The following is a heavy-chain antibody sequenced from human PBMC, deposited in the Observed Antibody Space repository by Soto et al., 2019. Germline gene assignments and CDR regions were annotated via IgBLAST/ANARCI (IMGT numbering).Heavy chain of an antibody. CDR3: AKDRYSSGWSSFDY. CDR1: GFTFSNAW. CDR2: VKSKTDGGTT. V-gene: IGHV3-15*07. J-gene: IGHJ4*02. Sequence: PGGSLRLSCAASGFTFSNAWMSWVRQAPGKGLEWVGRVKSKTDGGTTDYAAPVKGRFTISSDDSKNTLYLQMNSLRAEDTAIYYCAKDRYSSGWSSFDYWGQGTLVTVS. D-gene: IGHD6-19*01.